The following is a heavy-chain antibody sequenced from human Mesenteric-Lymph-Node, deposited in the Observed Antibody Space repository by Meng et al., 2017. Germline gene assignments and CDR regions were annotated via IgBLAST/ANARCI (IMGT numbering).Heavy chain of an antibody. D-gene: IGHD4-17*01. V-gene: IGHV4-34*01. Sequence: QVTPEQGGAGLLKPSDTLSHTCVVYGGSVSGYYWSWIRQPPGKGLEWIGEINHSGSTNYNPSLKSRVTISVDTSKNQFSLKLSSVTAADTAVYYCARGRGYGDYGSLYWGQGTLVTVSS. CDR1: GGSVSGYY. CDR3: ARGRGYGDYGSLY. CDR2: INHSGST. J-gene: IGHJ4*02.